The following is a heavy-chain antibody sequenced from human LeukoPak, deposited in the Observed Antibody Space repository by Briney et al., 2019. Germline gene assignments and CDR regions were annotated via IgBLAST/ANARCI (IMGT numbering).Heavy chain of an antibody. CDR2: IYSGGST. D-gene: IGHD2-2*01. CDR3: ARVGVVPAAIPDGFDI. V-gene: IGHV3-66*01. Sequence: PGGSLRLSCAASGFSFSSAWMSWVRQAPGKGLEWVSVIYSGGSTYYADSVKGRFTISRDNSKNTLYLQMNSLTAEDTAVYYCARVGVVPAAIPDGFDIWGQGTMVTVSS. CDR1: GFSFSSAW. J-gene: IGHJ3*02.